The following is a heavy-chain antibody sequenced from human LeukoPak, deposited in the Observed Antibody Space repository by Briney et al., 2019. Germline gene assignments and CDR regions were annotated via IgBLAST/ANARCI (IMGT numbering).Heavy chain of an antibody. J-gene: IGHJ4*02. V-gene: IGHV1-3*01. CDR1: GYTFTSYA. D-gene: IGHD2-15*01. CDR3: ARRVQYCSGGSCYALDY. Sequence: ASVKVSCKASGYTFTSYAMHWVRRAPGQRLEWMGWINAGNGNTKYSQKFQGRVTITRDTSASTAYMELSSLRSEDTAVYYCARRVQYCSGGSCYALDYWGQGTLVTVSS. CDR2: INAGNGNT.